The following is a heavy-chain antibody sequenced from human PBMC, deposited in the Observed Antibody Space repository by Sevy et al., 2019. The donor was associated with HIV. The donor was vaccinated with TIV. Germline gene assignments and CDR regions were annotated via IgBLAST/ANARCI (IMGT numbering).Heavy chain of an antibody. D-gene: IGHD1-26*01. V-gene: IGHV3-49*04. CDR2: FKSKAHGGTA. Sequence: GSLRLSCATSGFTFGGYCFSWVRKAPGKGLGWISVFKSKAHGGTAENAASVKDRFTISRDDSKGIVYLQMNNLKTEDTAVYFCTRWSGSQSIFDYWGQGTLVTVSS. CDR3: TRWSGSQSIFDY. CDR1: GFTFGGYC. J-gene: IGHJ4*02.